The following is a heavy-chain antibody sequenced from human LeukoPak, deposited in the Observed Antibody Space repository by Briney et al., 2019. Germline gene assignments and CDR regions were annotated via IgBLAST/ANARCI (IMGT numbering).Heavy chain of an antibody. CDR1: GYTFTSYG. D-gene: IGHD4-17*01. CDR3: ARVYSPTVTTGVDY. J-gene: IGHJ4*02. V-gene: IGHV1-18*01. Sequence: ASVKVSCKASGYTFTSYGISWVRQAPGQGLEWMGWISAYNGNTNYAQKLQGRVTMTTDTSTSTAYMELRSLRSDDTAVYYCARVYSPTVTTGVDYWGQGPLVTVPS. CDR2: ISAYNGNT.